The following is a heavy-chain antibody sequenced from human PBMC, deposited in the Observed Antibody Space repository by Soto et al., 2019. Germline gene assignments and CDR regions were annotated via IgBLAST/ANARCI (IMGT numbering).Heavy chain of an antibody. CDR3: ARALREGLPIYHFDS. CDR1: GFSLSKARMG. V-gene: IGHV2-26*01. D-gene: IGHD1-26*01. J-gene: IGHJ4*02. CDR2: IFWNDER. Sequence: QVTLKESGPVLVKPTETLTLTCTVSGFSLSKARMGVSWIRQPPGKALEWLAHIFWNDERSYNTSLKSRLTISRDTSNSQVVLTMTNVDPVDTGTYFCARALREGLPIYHFDSWGQGTLVTVSS.